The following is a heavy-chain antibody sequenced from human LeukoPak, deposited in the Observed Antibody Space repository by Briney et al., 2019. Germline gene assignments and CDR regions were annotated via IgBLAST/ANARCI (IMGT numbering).Heavy chain of an antibody. J-gene: IGHJ6*03. V-gene: IGHV3-43*01. CDR2: ISWDGGST. CDR1: GFTFDDYT. Sequence: GGSLRLSCAASGFTFDDYTMHWVRQARGKGLEWVSLISWDGGSTYYADSVKGRFTISRDNSKNSLYLQMNSLRTEDTALYYCAKAGREYYYYMDVWGKGTTVTVSS. CDR3: AKAGREYYYYMDV. D-gene: IGHD1-14*01.